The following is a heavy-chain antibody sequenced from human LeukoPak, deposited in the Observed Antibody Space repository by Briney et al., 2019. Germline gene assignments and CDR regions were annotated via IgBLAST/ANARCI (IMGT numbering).Heavy chain of an antibody. CDR1: GYSFTTYW. CDR3: ARHAKAYGSSCDY. D-gene: IGHD6-13*01. Sequence: GSSMKISSNGSGYSFTTYWVSWVRQMPGKGLEWMGRIDPSDSYTNYSPSFQGHVTISADKSFSPASLQRTTLKASDTAMYYCARHAKAYGSSCDYWGQGTLVTVSS. J-gene: IGHJ4*02. V-gene: IGHV5-10-1*01. CDR2: IDPSDSYT.